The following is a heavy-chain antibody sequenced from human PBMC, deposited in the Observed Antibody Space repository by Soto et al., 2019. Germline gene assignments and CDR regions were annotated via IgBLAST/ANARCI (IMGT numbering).Heavy chain of an antibody. D-gene: IGHD2-2*02. V-gene: IGHV1-69*06. Sequence: QVQLVQSGAEVKTPGSSLKVSCKVSGSRFSNYVISWVRQAPGHGLEWLGRIIPIFNSTKYAQNFPGRVTLTADKSTSTASLELSSLRSDDTAVYYGAREGRGKKAGYNGLVSLGYWGQGTLVTVSS. CDR2: IIPIFNST. J-gene: IGHJ4*02. CDR1: GSRFSNYV. CDR3: AREGRGKKAGYNGLVSLGY.